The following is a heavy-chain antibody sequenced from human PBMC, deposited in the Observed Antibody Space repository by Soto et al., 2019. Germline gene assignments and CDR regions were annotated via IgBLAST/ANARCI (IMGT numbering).Heavy chain of an antibody. V-gene: IGHV3-21*04. J-gene: IGHJ4*02. CDR1: GFTFSRVS. CDR3: AKARIAARLEFDY. Sequence: GGSLRLSCEASGFTFSRVSMNWVRQVPGKGLEWVASISSGSSDTWYADSVKGRFIISRDNAQNSLFLQMNTLRAEDTAVYYCAKARIAARLEFDYWGQGTLVTVSS. CDR2: ISSGSSDT. D-gene: IGHD6-6*01.